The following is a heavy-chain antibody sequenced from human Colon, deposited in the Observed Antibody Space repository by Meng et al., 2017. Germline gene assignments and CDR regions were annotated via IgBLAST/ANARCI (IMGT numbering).Heavy chain of an antibody. CDR1: GDSVSSNSAA. CDR2: TYYRSKYYN. V-gene: IGHV6-1*01. J-gene: IGHJ4*02. CDR3: ARDWGDVRGGFDF. Sequence: QVQLQQSGPGLVQPSQTLSRTCAISGDSVSSNSAAWNWIRQTPSRGLEWLGRTYYRSKYYNDYALSVKSRITINPDTSKNQFSLQLNSVTPEDTAIYYCARDWGDVRGGFDFWGQGTLVTVSS. D-gene: IGHD3-10*02.